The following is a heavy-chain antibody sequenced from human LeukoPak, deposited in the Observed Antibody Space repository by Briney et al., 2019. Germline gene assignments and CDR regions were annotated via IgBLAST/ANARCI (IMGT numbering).Heavy chain of an antibody. D-gene: IGHD3-22*01. CDR2: IKQDGSEK. V-gene: IGHV3-7*01. CDR3: ARVGLTMTHLITAFDY. Sequence: PGGSLRLSCAASGFTFSSYWMSWVRQAPGKGLEWVANIKQDGSEKYYVDSVKGRFTISRDNAKNSLYPQMNSLRAEDTAVYYCARVGLTMTHLITAFDYWGQGTLVTVSS. J-gene: IGHJ4*02. CDR1: GFTFSSYW.